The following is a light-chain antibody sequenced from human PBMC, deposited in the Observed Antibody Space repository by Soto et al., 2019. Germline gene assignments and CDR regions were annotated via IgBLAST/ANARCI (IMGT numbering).Light chain of an antibody. Sequence: GDRVTNTCRASQGMTTYLARFQQKPGKVPKFVIYGASTLQSGVATRFGGSGSGTDFTLPISSLQPEDFATYYCQQSYSTPYSFGQGTKLEIK. CDR2: GAS. CDR3: QQSYSTPYS. J-gene: IGKJ2*01. CDR1: QGMTTY. V-gene: IGKV1-27*01.